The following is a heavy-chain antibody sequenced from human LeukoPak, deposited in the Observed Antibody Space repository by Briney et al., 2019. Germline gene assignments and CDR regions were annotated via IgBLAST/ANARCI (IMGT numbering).Heavy chain of an antibody. CDR1: GYTFTTYA. J-gene: IGHJ4*02. V-gene: IGHV1-3*01. CDR2: INAGDGNT. D-gene: IGHD1-26*01. Sequence: ASVKVSCKASGYTFTTYAMHWVRQAPGQRLEWMGWINAGDGNTKYSQKFQGRVTMTRDTSTSTVYMELSSLRSEDTAVYYCARSGIVGAIKSEDYWGQGTLVTVSS. CDR3: ARSGIVGAIKSEDY.